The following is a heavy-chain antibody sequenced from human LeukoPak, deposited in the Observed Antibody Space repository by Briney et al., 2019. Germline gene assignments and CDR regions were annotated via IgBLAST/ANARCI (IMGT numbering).Heavy chain of an antibody. D-gene: IGHD5/OR15-5a*01. Sequence: SQTLSLTCTVSGGSISSGSYYWSWIRQPAGKGLEWIGRIYTSGGTNYNPSLKSRVTISVDTSKNQFSLNLNSVTAADTAVYYCARDNARGGSFSDYLRYFQHWGQGTLVTVSS. CDR3: ARDNARGGSFSDYLRYFQH. CDR1: GGSISSGSYY. V-gene: IGHV4-61*02. CDR2: IYTSGGT. J-gene: IGHJ1*01.